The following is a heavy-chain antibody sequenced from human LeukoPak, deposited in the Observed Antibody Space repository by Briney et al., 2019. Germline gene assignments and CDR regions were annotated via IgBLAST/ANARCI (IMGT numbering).Heavy chain of an antibody. CDR2: IKQDGSVQ. Sequence: GGSLRLSCAASGLTFSSFWTSWVRQAPGKGLEWVANIKQDGSVQYYVDSVKGRFTISRDNAKNSLYLQMNSLRAEDTAVYYCARKGLGDCWGQGTLVTVSS. CDR3: ARKGLGDC. J-gene: IGHJ4*02. CDR1: GLTFSSFW. D-gene: IGHD3-22*01. V-gene: IGHV3-7*01.